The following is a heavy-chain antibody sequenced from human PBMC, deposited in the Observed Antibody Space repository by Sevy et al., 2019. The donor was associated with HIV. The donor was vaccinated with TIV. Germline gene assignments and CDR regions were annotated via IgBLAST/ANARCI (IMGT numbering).Heavy chain of an antibody. D-gene: IGHD6-6*01. CDR1: GGSISSGGYY. V-gene: IGHV4-31*03. CDR2: IYYSGST. J-gene: IGHJ4*02. CDR3: ARGAPREYSSSSGYYLDY. Sequence: SETLSLTCTVSGGSISSGGYYWSWIRQHPGKGLEWIGYIYYSGSTYYNPSLKSRVTISVDTSKNQFSLKLSPVTAADTAVYYCARGAPREYSSSSGYYLDYWGQGTLAPSPQ.